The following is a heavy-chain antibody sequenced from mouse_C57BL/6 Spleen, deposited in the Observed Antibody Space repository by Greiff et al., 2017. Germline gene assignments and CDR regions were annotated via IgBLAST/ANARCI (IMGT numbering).Heavy chain of an antibody. CDR1: GFTFSSYA. D-gene: IGHD1-1*01. CDR2: ISDGGSYT. J-gene: IGHJ2*01. Sequence: DVMLVESGGGLVKPGGSLKLSCAASGFTFSSYAMSWVRQTPEKRLEWVATISDGGSYTYYPDNVKGRFTISRDNAKNNLYLQMSHLKSEDTAMYYCARELDGSTFDYWGQGTTLTVSS. V-gene: IGHV5-4*01. CDR3: ARELDGSTFDY.